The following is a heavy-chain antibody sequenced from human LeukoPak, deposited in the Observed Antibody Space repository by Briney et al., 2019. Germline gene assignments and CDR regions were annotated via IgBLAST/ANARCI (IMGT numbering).Heavy chain of an antibody. Sequence: SETLSLTRTVSGGSISSGSYYWSWIRQPAGKGLEWIGRIYTSGSTNYNPSLKSRVTISVDTSKNQFSLKLSSVTAADTAVYYCARDLVRGVIGYWGQGTLVTVSS. CDR3: ARDLVRGVIGY. V-gene: IGHV4-61*02. J-gene: IGHJ4*02. D-gene: IGHD3-10*01. CDR1: GGSISSGSYY. CDR2: IYTSGST.